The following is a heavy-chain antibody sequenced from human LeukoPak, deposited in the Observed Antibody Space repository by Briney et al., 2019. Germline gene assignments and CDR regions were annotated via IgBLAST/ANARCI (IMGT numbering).Heavy chain of an antibody. Sequence: PGGSLRLSCAASGFTFSSYAMHWVRQAPGKGLEYVSAISSNGGSTYYANSVKGRFTISRDNSKNTLYLQMGSLRAEDMAVYYCARDYSGSYGDAFDIWGQGTMVTVSS. CDR1: GFTFSSYA. CDR2: ISSNGGST. V-gene: IGHV3-64*01. D-gene: IGHD1-26*01. CDR3: ARDYSGSYGDAFDI. J-gene: IGHJ3*02.